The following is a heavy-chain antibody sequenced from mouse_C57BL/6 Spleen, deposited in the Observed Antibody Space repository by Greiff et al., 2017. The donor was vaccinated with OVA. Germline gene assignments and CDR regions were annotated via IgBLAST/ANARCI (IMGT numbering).Heavy chain of an antibody. CDR1: GYTFTDYY. CDR2: INPNNGGT. Sequence: VQLKQSGPELVKPGASVKISCKASGYTFTDYYMNWVKQSHGKSLEWIGDINPNNGGTSYNQQFKGKATLTVDKSSSTAYMELRRLTSEDSAVDYCARSGGPRTPWLAYWGQGTLVTVSA. V-gene: IGHV1-26*01. CDR3: ARSGGPRTPWLAY. J-gene: IGHJ3*01. D-gene: IGHD3-3*01.